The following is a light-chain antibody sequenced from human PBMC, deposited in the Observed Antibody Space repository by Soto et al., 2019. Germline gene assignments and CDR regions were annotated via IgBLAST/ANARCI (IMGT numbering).Light chain of an antibody. Sequence: QSVLTQPPSASGTPGQIVAISCSGSSSNIGSNTVTWYQQLPGAAPKLLIYSTSQRSSGVPGRFSGSKSGASASLSISGLQSEDEADYYCAAWDDRLDVYVFGVGTKVTVL. V-gene: IGLV1-44*01. CDR1: SSNIGSNT. CDR2: STS. CDR3: AAWDDRLDVYV. J-gene: IGLJ1*01.